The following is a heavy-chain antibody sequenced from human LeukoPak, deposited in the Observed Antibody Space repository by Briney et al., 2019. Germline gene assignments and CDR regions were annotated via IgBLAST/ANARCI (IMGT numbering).Heavy chain of an antibody. Sequence: SETLSLTCTVSGGSISSGDYYWSWIRQPPGKGLEWIGYIYYSGSTYYNPSLKSRVTISVDTSKNQFSLMLSSVTAADTAVYYCARPSITMVRGVISAFDIWGQGTMVTVSS. D-gene: IGHD3-10*01. J-gene: IGHJ3*02. V-gene: IGHV4-30-4*08. CDR1: GGSISSGDYY. CDR3: ARPSITMVRGVISAFDI. CDR2: IYYSGST.